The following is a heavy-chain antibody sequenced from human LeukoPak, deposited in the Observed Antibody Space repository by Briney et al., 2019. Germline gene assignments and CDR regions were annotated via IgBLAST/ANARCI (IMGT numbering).Heavy chain of an antibody. V-gene: IGHV3-23*01. CDR2: ISGSGGST. CDR1: GFTFSTYA. CDR3: ATDRYYTMNI. J-gene: IGHJ6*02. Sequence: GGSLRLSCAASGFTFSTYAVNWVRQAPGKGLEWVSTISGSGGSTYYADSVKGRFTISRDNAKNTLYLQMNSLRVDDTAVYYCATDRYYTMNIWGQGTTVTVSS.